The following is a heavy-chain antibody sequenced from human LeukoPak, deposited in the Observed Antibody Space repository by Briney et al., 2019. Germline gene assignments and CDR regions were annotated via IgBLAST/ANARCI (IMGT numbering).Heavy chain of an antibody. CDR1: GFTFSSYS. CDR3: ARGFSGGYDYWFDP. CDR2: ISSSSSYI. J-gene: IGHJ5*02. Sequence: PGGSLRLSCAASGFTFSSYSMNWVRQAPGKGLEWVSSISSSSSYIYYADSVKGRFTISRDNAKNSLYLQMNSLRAEDTAVYYCARGFSGGYDYWFDPWGQGTLVTVSS. V-gene: IGHV3-21*01. D-gene: IGHD5-12*01.